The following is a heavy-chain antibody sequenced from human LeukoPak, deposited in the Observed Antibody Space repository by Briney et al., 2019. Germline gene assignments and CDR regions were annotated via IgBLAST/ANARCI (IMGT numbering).Heavy chain of an antibody. CDR2: ISAYNGDT. V-gene: IGHV1-18*01. Sequence: ASVKVSCKASGYTFTSYGITWVRQAPGQGLEWMGWISAYNGDTNYAQIVQDGVTMTTDTSTSTAYMELRSLRSDDTAVYYCARLYLVHVLGDYYGSSGYLRGFDYWGQGTLVTVSS. CDR3: ARLYLVHVLGDYYGSSGYLRGFDY. D-gene: IGHD3-22*01. CDR1: GYTFTSYG. J-gene: IGHJ4*02.